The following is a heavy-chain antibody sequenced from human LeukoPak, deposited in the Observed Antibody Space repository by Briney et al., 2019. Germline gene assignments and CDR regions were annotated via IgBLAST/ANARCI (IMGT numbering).Heavy chain of an antibody. D-gene: IGHD4/OR15-4a*01. CDR1: GFTFSNYA. CDR2: ISYVGSNE. V-gene: IGHV3-30*04. J-gene: IGHJ4*02. CDR3: ARGGPQYGGYVHY. Sequence: GGSLRLSCAASGFTFSNYAMHWVRQAPGKGLEWVAIISYVGSNEYYGDSVKGRFTISRDNSKNTLYLQMNSLRAEDTAVYYCARGGPQYGGYVHYWGQGTLVTVSS.